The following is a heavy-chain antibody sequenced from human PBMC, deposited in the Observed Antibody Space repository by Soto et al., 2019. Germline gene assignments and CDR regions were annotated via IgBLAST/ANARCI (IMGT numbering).Heavy chain of an antibody. Sequence: SETMCLTCVLSGRTNSSGGSSWCWFRQPPGKGFEWIVYIYHSGSTYYIPSLKSCVTISVDTSKNQISLILTFVTAADTAVYYCAATPRYWGQGTLVTVSS. V-gene: IGHV4-30-2*02. CDR2: IYHSGST. J-gene: IGHJ4*02. D-gene: IGHD1-26*01. CDR3: AATPRY. CDR1: GRTNSSGGSS.